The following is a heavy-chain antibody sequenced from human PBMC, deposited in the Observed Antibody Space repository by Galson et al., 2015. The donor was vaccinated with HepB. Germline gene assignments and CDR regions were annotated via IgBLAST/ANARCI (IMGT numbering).Heavy chain of an antibody. D-gene: IGHD3-10*01. CDR2: IYPGDPYI. CDR1: GYNFDTHW. V-gene: IGHV5-51*03. Sequence: QSGAEVKKTGESLKISCKGSGYNFDTHWVVWVRQMPGKGLEWMGLIYPGDPYIIYDPSFQGQVIISADTSITTAYLQWSGLKASDSATYYCARGALVRGIGVYGVDVWGQGTTVTVSS. CDR3: ARGALVRGIGVYGVDV. J-gene: IGHJ6*02.